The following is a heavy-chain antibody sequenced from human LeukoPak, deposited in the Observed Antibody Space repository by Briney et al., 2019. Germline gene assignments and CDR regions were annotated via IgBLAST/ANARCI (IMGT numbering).Heavy chain of an antibody. D-gene: IGHD3-10*01. Sequence: GGSLRLSCAASGFTFSDYYMSWIRQAPGKGLEWVLYISSSGSTIYYADSVKGRFTISRDHAKNSPYLQMNSLRAEDTAVYYCARVGPIMVRGVMAFDYWGQGTLVTVSS. J-gene: IGHJ4*02. CDR2: ISSSGSTI. CDR1: GFTFSDYY. V-gene: IGHV3-11*01. CDR3: ARVGPIMVRGVMAFDY.